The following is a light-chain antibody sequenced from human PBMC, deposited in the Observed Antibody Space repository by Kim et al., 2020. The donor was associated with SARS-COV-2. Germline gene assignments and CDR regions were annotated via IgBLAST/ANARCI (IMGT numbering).Light chain of an antibody. CDR1: SGDVGGYNY. Sequence: GQSVTISCTGTSGDVGGYNYVAWYQQHPGKAPKLLLYEVSKRPSGVPARSSGSKSGNTASLSVSGLQAEDEADYYCSSYAGSNNYVFGTGTKVTVL. CDR3: SSYAGSNNYV. V-gene: IGLV2-8*01. CDR2: EVS. J-gene: IGLJ1*01.